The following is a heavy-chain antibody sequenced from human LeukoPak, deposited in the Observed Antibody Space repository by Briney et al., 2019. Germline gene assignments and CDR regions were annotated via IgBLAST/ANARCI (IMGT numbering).Heavy chain of an antibody. CDR3: AEDHGYSSSLTFDY. CDR2: ISGSGGST. Sequence: GGSLRLSCAASGFTFSSYAMSWVRQAPGKGLEWVSAISGSGGSTYYVDSVKGRFTISRDNSKNTLYLQMNSLRAEDTAVYYCAEDHGYSSSLTFDYWGQGTLVTVSS. CDR1: GFTFSSYA. J-gene: IGHJ4*02. V-gene: IGHV3-23*01. D-gene: IGHD6-6*01.